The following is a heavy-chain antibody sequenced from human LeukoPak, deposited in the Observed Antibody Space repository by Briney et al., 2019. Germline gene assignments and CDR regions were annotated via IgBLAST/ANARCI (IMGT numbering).Heavy chain of an antibody. V-gene: IGHV4-59*01. Sequence: SETLTLTCTVSGGSISSYYWSWIRQPPGKGLEWIGYIYYSGSTNYNPSLKSRVTISVDTSKNQFSLKLSSVTAADTAVYYCARAPLYSTSWFDPWGQGTLVTVSS. J-gene: IGHJ5*02. CDR1: GGSISSYY. CDR3: ARAPLYSTSWFDP. D-gene: IGHD2-15*01. CDR2: IYYSGST.